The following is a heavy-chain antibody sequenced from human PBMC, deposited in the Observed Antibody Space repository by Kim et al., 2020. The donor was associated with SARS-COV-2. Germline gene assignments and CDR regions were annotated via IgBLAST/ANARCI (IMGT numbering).Heavy chain of an antibody. D-gene: IGHD6-13*01. CDR2: INPNSGGT. Sequence: ASVKVSCKASGYTFTGYYMHWVRQAPGQGLEWMGWINPNSGGTNYAQKFQGRVTMTRDTSISTAYMELSRLRSDDTAVYYCARDKGQQQLVLQVTNWFDPWGQGTLVTVSS. J-gene: IGHJ5*02. CDR1: GYTFTGYY. CDR3: ARDKGQQQLVLQVTNWFDP. V-gene: IGHV1-2*02.